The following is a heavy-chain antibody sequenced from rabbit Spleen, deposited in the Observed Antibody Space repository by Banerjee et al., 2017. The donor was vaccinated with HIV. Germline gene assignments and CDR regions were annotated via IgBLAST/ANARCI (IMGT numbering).Heavy chain of an antibody. V-gene: IGHV1S45*01. J-gene: IGHJ4*01. CDR2: IDGGSSGST. D-gene: IGHD2-1*01. CDR1: GVSLNDKDV. CDR3: ARGSAAMTMVITGFYLGL. Sequence: EQLEESGGGLVKPEGSLTLTCKASGVSLNDKDVMCWVRQAPGKGLEWIACIDGGSSGSTYYASWAKGRFTISKTSSTTVALQVTSLTAADTATYFCARGSAAMTMVITGFYLGLWGPGTLVTVS.